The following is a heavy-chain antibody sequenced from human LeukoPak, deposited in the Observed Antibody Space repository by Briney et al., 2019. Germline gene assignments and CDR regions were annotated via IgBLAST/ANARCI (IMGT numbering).Heavy chain of an antibody. CDR1: GFTLNSYE. D-gene: IGHD2-8*02. Sequence: GGSLRLSCAASGFTLNSYETNWVRQAPGKGLEWVSYISSSGSIIHYADSVRGRFTISRDNSKSTLSLQMNSLRAEDTAIYYCATYRQVLLPFESWGQGTLVTVSS. V-gene: IGHV3-48*03. CDR3: ATYRQVLLPFES. CDR2: ISSSGSII. J-gene: IGHJ4*02.